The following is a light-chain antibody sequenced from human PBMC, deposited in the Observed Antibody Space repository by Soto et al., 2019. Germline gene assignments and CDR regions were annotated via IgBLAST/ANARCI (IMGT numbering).Light chain of an antibody. Sequence: ELVMTQFPATLSVSPGESATFSCRVSQSVSSNSAWYQQQPGQAPGLLIYVASTRATGIPARFSGSGSGTEFTLTISSLQSEDFAVYYCQQRSNWPQITFGQGTRLEIK. V-gene: IGKV3-15*01. J-gene: IGKJ5*01. CDR2: VAS. CDR3: QQRSNWPQIT. CDR1: QSVSSN.